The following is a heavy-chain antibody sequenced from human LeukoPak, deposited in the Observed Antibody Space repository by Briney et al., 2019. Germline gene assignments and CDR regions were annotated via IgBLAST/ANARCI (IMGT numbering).Heavy chain of an antibody. J-gene: IGHJ4*02. CDR1: GFTFSSYS. CDR2: ISSSSSYI. Sequence: GGSLRLSCAASGFTFSSYSMNWVRQAPGEGLEWVSSISSSSSYIYYADSVKGRFTISRDNAKNSLYLQMNSLRAEDTAVYYCAREVSIAVASWSDYWGQGTLVTVSS. V-gene: IGHV3-21*01. D-gene: IGHD6-19*01. CDR3: AREVSIAVASWSDY.